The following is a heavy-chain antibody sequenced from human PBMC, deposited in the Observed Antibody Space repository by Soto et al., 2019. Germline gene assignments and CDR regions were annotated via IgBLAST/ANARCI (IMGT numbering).Heavy chain of an antibody. CDR1: YA. V-gene: IGHV1-69*05. Sequence: YASGRRLINPGQGLEWMGGIIPIFGTANYAQKLQGRVTMTTDTSTSTAYMELRSLRSDDTAVYYCARADYDILTGSRGPNLAYLVHGTFVPVSS. J-gene: IGHJ4*01. CDR2: IIPIFGTA. D-gene: IGHD3-9*01. CDR3: ARADYDILTGSRGPNLAY.